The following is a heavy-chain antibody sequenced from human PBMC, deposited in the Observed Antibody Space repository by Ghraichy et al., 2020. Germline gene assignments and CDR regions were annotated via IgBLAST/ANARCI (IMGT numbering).Heavy chain of an antibody. V-gene: IGHV3-15*01. D-gene: IGHD6-13*01. CDR1: GFTFSNAW. Sequence: GESLNISCTASGFTFSNAWMNWVRQAPGKGLEWVGRIKSIVNGGTTEYSAPVKGRLTISRDDSKNTVFLQMNSLKTDDTAVYYCATGGYYFDYWGRGTLVTVSS. J-gene: IGHJ4*02. CDR3: ATGGYYFDY. CDR2: IKSIVNGGTT.